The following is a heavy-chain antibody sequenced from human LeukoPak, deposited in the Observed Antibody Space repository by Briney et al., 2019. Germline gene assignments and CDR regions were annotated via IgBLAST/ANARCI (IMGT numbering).Heavy chain of an antibody. CDR2: ISPSGRP. V-gene: IGHV4-4*02. CDR3: AQIWGF. D-gene: IGHD3-16*01. Sequence: KPSGTLSLTCAVSGASISSRNYWTWVRQPPGKGLDWIGEISPSGRPNYNPALRGRVTISMDESKNQLSLQLTSVTAADTAIYYCAQIWGFWGQGTLVTVSS. J-gene: IGHJ4*02. CDR1: GASISSRNY.